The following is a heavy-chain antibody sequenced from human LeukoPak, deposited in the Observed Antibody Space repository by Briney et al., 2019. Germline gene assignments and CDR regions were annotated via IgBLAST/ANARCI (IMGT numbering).Heavy chain of an antibody. CDR1: GGTFGGGGSNTYA. J-gene: IGHJ4*02. D-gene: IGHD2-15*01. Sequence: EASVKVSCKSSGGTFGGGGSNTYAINWVRQARGQGLEWLGRINPTLGIANYPQKFQGRVTITADGTATTAYMELRGLRSDDTAVYYCARDCSGGSCLTFDYWGQGTLVTVSS. CDR2: INPTLGIA. V-gene: IGHV1-69*04. CDR3: ARDCSGGSCLTFDY.